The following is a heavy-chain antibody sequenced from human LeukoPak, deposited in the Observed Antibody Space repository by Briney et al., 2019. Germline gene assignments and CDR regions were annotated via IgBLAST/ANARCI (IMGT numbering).Heavy chain of an antibody. CDR1: GGPINNYY. CDR3: ARGRYCSADICSGGDAFDI. J-gene: IGHJ3*02. D-gene: IGHD2-15*01. V-gene: IGHV4-4*07. CDR2: IYTRGST. Sequence: PSETLSLTCTVSGGPINNYYWMWIGQPAGKGLEGIGRIYTRGSTNYNPSLKSRVTMSVDTSKNQFSLKLSSVTAADTAVYYCARGRYCSADICSGGDAFDIWGQGTMVSVSS.